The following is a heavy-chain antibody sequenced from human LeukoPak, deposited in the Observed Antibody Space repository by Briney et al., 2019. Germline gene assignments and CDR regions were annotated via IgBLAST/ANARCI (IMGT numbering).Heavy chain of an antibody. D-gene: IGHD5-24*01. CDR2: IIPILGIA. J-gene: IGHJ3*02. V-gene: IGHV1-69*04. Sequence: ASVKVSCKASGGTFSSYTISWVRQAPGQGLEWMGRIIPILGIANYAQKFQGRVTITADKSTSTAYMELGSLRSEDTAVYYCARDRRDGYNYGEPDAFDIWGQGTMVTVSS. CDR3: ARDRRDGYNYGEPDAFDI. CDR1: GGTFSSYT.